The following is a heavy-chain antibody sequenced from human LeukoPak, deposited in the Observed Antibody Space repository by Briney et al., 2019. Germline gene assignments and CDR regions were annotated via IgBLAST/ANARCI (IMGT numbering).Heavy chain of an antibody. D-gene: IGHD3-10*01. Sequence: PGGSLRLSCAASEFTFSRYGMHWVRQAPGKGLEWVAFIRYDGSNKYYADSVKGRLTISRDSSKNTLYLQMSSLRADDTAVYFRARSNYCDSGSYPEVWGKGTTVTVSS. CDR2: IRYDGSNK. J-gene: IGHJ6*04. CDR1: EFTFSRYG. V-gene: IGHV3-30*02. CDR3: ARSNYCDSGSYPEV.